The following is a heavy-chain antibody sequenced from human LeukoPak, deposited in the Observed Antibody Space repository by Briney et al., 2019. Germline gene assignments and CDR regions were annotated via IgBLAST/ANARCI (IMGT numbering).Heavy chain of an antibody. CDR1: GYTFTGYY. CDR2: IIPIFGTA. CDR3: AEDSITIFGVVIVAFDI. Sequence: SVKVSCKASGYTFTGYYMHWVRQAPGQGLEWMGRIIPIFGTANYAQKFQGRVTITTDESTSTAYMELSSLRSEDTAVYYCAEDSITIFGVVIVAFDIWGQGTMVTVSS. V-gene: IGHV1-69*05. J-gene: IGHJ3*02. D-gene: IGHD3-3*01.